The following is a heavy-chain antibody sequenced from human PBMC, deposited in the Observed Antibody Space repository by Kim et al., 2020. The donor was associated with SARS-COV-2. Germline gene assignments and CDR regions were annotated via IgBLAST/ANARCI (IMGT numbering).Heavy chain of an antibody. CDR1: GDTFSSYA. D-gene: IGHD3-10*01. V-gene: IGHV1-69*13. Sequence: SVKVSCKASGDTFSSYAISWVRQAPGQGLEWMGGIIPIFGTGNYAQKFQGRVTITADESTSTAYMELSSLRSEDTAVYYCVRDKSSGGYYYYGMDVWGQGTTVTVSS. CDR3: VRDKSSGGYYYYGMDV. J-gene: IGHJ6*02. CDR2: IIPIFGTG.